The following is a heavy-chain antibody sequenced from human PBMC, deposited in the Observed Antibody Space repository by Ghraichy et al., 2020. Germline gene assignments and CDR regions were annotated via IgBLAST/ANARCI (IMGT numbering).Heavy chain of an antibody. Sequence: GGSLRLSCAASGFTFSSYSMNWVRQAPGKGLEWVSSISSSSYIYYADSVKGRFTISRDNAKNSLYLQMNSLRAEDTAVYYCARDGNYDAFGFDPWGQGTLVTVSS. CDR2: ISSSSYI. J-gene: IGHJ5*02. CDR1: GFTFSSYS. CDR3: ARDGNYDAFGFDP. V-gene: IGHV3-21*01. D-gene: IGHD4-23*01.